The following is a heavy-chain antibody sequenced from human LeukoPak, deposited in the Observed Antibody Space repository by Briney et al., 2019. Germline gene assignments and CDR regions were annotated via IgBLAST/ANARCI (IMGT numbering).Heavy chain of an antibody. J-gene: IGHJ4*02. CDR1: GFTSSSHA. CDR3: ARDPGVVAFHYFDF. D-gene: IGHD3-3*01. V-gene: IGHV3-23*01. Sequence: GGSLRLSCVASGFTSSSHAMAWVRQAPGKGLEWVSAIGGRGGSTYYADSVKGRFTISRDNSKNTLYLQMNGLRAEDTALYYCARDPGVVAFHYFDFWGQGTLVTVSS. CDR2: IGGRGGST.